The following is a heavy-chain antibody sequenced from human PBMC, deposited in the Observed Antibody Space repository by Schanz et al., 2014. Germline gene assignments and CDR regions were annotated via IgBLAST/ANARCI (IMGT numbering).Heavy chain of an antibody. V-gene: IGHV7-4-1*02. CDR1: GYTFTGHH. Sequence: QVQLVQSGAEVKKPGASVKVSCKASGYTFTGHHMHWVRQAPGQGLEWMGWINPTTGNPGYAQGFTGRFVFSFDTSVSTAYLQISGLKAEDTAAYYCTTETIAMAGTFSIWGQGTLVTVSS. CDR2: INPTTGNP. J-gene: IGHJ4*02. CDR3: TTETIAMAGTFSI. D-gene: IGHD6-19*01.